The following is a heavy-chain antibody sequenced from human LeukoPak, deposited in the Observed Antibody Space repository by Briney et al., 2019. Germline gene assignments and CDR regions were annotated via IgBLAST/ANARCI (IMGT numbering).Heavy chain of an antibody. J-gene: IGHJ4*02. CDR1: GYTFTSYD. Sequence: GASVKVSCKASGYTFTSYDINWVRQATGQGLEWMGWMNPNSGNTGYAQKFQGRVTMTRNTSISTAYMELSSLRSDDTAVYYCAKGRLSGSYNRFDYWGLGTLVTVSS. D-gene: IGHD1-26*01. CDR3: AKGRLSGSYNRFDY. CDR2: MNPNSGNT. V-gene: IGHV1-8*01.